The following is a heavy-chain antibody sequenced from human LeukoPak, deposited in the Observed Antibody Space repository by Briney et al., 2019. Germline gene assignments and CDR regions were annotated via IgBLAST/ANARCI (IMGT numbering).Heavy chain of an antibody. J-gene: IGHJ3*02. CDR1: GGSISSGTYY. D-gene: IGHD5-12*01. V-gene: IGHV4-61*02. CDR2: IYSSGST. CDR3: ARDLLHRGYAFDI. Sequence: SETLSLTCSVSGGSISSGTYYWGWIRQPAGKGLEWIGRIYSSGSTNYNPSLKSRVTMSVDTSKNQFSLNLTSVTAADTAVYYCARDLLHRGYAFDIWGQGTMVTVSS.